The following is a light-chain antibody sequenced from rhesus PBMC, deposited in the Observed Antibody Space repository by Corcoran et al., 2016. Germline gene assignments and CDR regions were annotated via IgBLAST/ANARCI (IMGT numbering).Light chain of an antibody. CDR3: QQYNSLSLT. V-gene: IGKV1-25*01. CDR1: QGISSY. Sequence: DIQMTQPPSSVSASVGDRVTITCRASQGISSYLAWYQQKPGKAPKLLSYYATALQRGVPTRFSGSGSGTEFTLTISRLQPEDVASYYCQQYNSLSLTFGGGTKVEIK. CDR2: YAT. J-gene: IGKJ4*01.